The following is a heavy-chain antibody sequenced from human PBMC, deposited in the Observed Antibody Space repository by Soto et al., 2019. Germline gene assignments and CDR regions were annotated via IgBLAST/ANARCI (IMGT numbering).Heavy chain of an antibody. V-gene: IGHV3-7*02. CDR2: IKQDGSEK. J-gene: IGHJ4*02. Sequence: GGSLRLSCAASGSTFSSYWMTWVRQAPGKGLEWVANIKQDGSEKYYVDSVKGRFTISRDNAKNSLYLQMNSLRAEDTAVYYCATDPYSSGWYCWGQGTLVTGSS. CDR1: GSTFSSYW. D-gene: IGHD6-13*01. CDR3: ATDPYSSGWYC.